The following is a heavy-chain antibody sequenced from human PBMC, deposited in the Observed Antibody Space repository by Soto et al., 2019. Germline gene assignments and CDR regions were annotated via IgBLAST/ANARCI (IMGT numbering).Heavy chain of an antibody. V-gene: IGHV3-9*01. CDR2: ISWNSGSI. CDR1: GFTFDDYA. D-gene: IGHD6-13*01. CDR3: AKLGAAAGRAY. J-gene: IGHJ4*02. Sequence: GGSLRLSCAASGFTFDDYAMHWVRQAPGKGLEWVSGISWNSGSIGYADSVKGRFTISRDNAKNSLYLQMNSLRAEDTALYYCAKLGAAAGRAYWGQGTLVTVSS.